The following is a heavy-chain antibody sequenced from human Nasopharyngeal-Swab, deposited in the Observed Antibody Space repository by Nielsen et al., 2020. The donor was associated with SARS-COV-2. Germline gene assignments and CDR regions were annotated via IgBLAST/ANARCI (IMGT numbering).Heavy chain of an antibody. J-gene: IGHJ6*02. CDR1: GFSVSRNY. CDR2: IYSGGST. Sequence: GGSLRLAWAASGFSVSRNYMSWVRQAPGKGLEWVSVIYSGGSTYYADSVKGRFTISRDNSKNTLYLQMNSLRAEDTAVYYCARGSFDYYYGMDAWGQGTTVTVSS. V-gene: IGHV3-53*01. CDR3: ARGSFDYYYGMDA.